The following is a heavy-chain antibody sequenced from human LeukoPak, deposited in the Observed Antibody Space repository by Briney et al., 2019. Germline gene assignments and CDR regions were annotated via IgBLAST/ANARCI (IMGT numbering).Heavy chain of an antibody. CDR3: ARGQFGAMVRGINSYFDY. V-gene: IGHV4-38-2*02. J-gene: IGHJ4*02. CDR2: INHSGST. D-gene: IGHD3-10*01. Sequence: PSETLSLTCTVSGYSISSGYYWGWIRQPPGKGLEWIGEINHSGSTNYNPSLKSRVTISVDTSKNRFSLKLNSVTAADTAVYYCARGQFGAMVRGINSYFDYWGQGTLVTVSS. CDR1: GYSISSGYY.